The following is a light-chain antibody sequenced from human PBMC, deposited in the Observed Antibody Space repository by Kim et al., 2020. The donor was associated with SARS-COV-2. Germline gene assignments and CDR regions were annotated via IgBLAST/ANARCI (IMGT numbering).Light chain of an antibody. Sequence: KTVTISCTRSSGSSASNYGQWYQQRPGSAPTTVIYEDNQRPSGVPDRFSGSIDSSSNSASLTISGLKTEDEADYYCQSYDSSNHVVFGGGTQLTVL. J-gene: IGLJ2*01. V-gene: IGLV6-57*03. CDR2: EDN. CDR3: QSYDSSNHVV. CDR1: SGSSASNY.